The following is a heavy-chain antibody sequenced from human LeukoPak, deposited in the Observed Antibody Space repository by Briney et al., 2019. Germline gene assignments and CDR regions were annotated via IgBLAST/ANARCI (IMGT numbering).Heavy chain of an antibody. D-gene: IGHD3-10*01. J-gene: IGHJ6*03. CDR2: ISYDGSNK. Sequence: GGSLRLSCAASGFTFSSHEMHWVRQAPGKGLEWVAVISYDGSNKYYADPVKGRFTISRDNSKNTLYLQMNSLRAEDTAVYYCARGGSGSYYYYYYYMDVWGKGTTVTVSS. CDR3: ARGGSGSYYYYYYYMDV. CDR1: GFTFSSHE. V-gene: IGHV3-30-3*01.